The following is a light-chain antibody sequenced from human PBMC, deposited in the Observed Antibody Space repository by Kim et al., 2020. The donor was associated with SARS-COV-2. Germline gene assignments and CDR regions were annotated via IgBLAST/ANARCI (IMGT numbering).Light chain of an antibody. Sequence: MSQTDRGTLSCSASHSLPSSHLTWFQQKPSQTPKLPLYDASKRATGISSRFSGSGSGTDFTFTISGLEPEDFAVYYCQQYISGWTFGQGTKVDIK. J-gene: IGKJ1*01. CDR1: HSLPSSH. V-gene: IGKV3-20*01. CDR3: QQYISGWT. CDR2: DAS.